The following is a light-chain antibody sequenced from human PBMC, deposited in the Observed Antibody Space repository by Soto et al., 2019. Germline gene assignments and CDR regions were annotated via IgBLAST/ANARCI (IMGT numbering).Light chain of an antibody. Sequence: SVLTQPPSVSGSPGQSVTISCTGTSSDVGSYNRVSWYQQPPGTAPKLVIYEVSSRPSGVPDRFSGSKSANTASLTISGLQAEDEADYYCASYTSSSTYVFGTGTKVTVL. V-gene: IGLV2-18*02. CDR2: EVS. J-gene: IGLJ1*01. CDR3: ASYTSSSTYV. CDR1: SSDVGSYNR.